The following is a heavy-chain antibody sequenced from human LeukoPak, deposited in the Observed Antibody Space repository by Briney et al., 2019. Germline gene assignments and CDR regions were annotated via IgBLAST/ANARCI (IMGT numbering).Heavy chain of an antibody. CDR1: GFTFSSYG. CDR3: AKTYGSGILPADY. D-gene: IGHD3-10*01. J-gene: IGHJ4*02. V-gene: IGHV3-23*01. Sequence: WGCPRISCAAPGFTFSSYGISWGRQAPGEGPGWVSSISSNGGSTYYADSVKGRFTISRDYSKNTLYLQMNSLRAEDTAVYYCAKTYGSGILPADYWGQGTLLTVSS. CDR2: ISSNGGST.